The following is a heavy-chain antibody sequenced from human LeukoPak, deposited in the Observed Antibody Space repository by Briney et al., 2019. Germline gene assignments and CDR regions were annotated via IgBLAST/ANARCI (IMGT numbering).Heavy chain of an antibody. CDR2: IYYSGST. CDR3: ARETIAPPIEDY. CDR1: GVSISSSSYY. J-gene: IGHJ4*02. Sequence: KPSETLSLTCTVSGVSISSSSYYWGWIRQPPGKGLEWIVSIYYSGSTYYNPSLKSRVTISIDRSKNQFSLKLNSLTAADTAVYYCARETIAPPIEDYWGQGTLVTVSS. V-gene: IGHV4-39*07. D-gene: IGHD6-6*01.